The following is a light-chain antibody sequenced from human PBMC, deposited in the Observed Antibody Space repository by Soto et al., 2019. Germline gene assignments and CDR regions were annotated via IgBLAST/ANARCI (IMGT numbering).Light chain of an antibody. V-gene: IGLV2-14*01. J-gene: IGLJ1*01. CDR1: SGDIGSYNR. CDR3: SSYTNINTRACV. Sequence: QSVLTQPASVSGSPGQSITISCTGTSGDIGSYNRVSWYQQHSGKAPKLIIYEVTDRPSGVANRFAGAESGNTASLTISGLQAEDEAEYYCSSYTNINTRACVFGTGTKVTVL. CDR2: EVT.